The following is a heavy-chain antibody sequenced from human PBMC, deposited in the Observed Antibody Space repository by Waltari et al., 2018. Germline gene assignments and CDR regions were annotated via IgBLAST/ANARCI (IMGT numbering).Heavy chain of an antibody. V-gene: IGHV7-4-1*02. CDR1: GYSFTNYS. CDR3: AREVVPAAKIVVNWFDP. CDR2: ITTNTENP. Sequence: QVQLVQSGSEWKKPGASVQVSCKAYGYSFTNYSIHWVRPAPGQGLELMGWITTNTENPTYTQGFTRRFVFSLDTSVSTAYLQINDLKAEDTAIYYCAREVVPAAKIVVNWFDPWGQGTQVTVSS. J-gene: IGHJ5*02. D-gene: IGHD2-2*01.